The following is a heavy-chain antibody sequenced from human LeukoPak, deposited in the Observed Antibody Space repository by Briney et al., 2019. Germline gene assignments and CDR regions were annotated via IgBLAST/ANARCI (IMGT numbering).Heavy chain of an antibody. Sequence: ASVKVSCKASGYTFTGYYMHWVRQAPGQGLEWMGWINPNSGGTNYAQKFQGRVTMTRDTSISTAYMELSRLRSDDTAVYYCARKVVPAVTAGWFDPWGQGTLVTVSS. D-gene: IGHD2-2*01. CDR1: GYTFTGYY. J-gene: IGHJ5*02. CDR3: ARKVVPAVTAGWFDP. V-gene: IGHV1-2*02. CDR2: INPNSGGT.